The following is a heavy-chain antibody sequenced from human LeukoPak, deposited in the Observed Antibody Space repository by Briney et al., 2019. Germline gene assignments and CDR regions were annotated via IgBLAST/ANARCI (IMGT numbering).Heavy chain of an antibody. CDR3: ARVTRREGYFDY. D-gene: IGHD1-26*01. Sequence: GGSLRLSCAASGFTFSSYSMNWVRQAPGKGLEWVSYISSSSNTIYYADSVKGRFTISRDNAKNSLYLQMNSLRAEDTAVYYCARVTRREGYFDYWGQGTLVTVSS. CDR2: ISSSSNTI. CDR1: GFTFSSYS. J-gene: IGHJ4*02. V-gene: IGHV3-48*04.